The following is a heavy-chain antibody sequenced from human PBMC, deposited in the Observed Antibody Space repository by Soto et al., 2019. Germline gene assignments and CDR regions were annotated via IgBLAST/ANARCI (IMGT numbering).Heavy chain of an antibody. CDR1: GGTFSSYA. Sequence: QVQLVQSGAEVKKPGSSVKVSCKASGGTFSSYAISWVRQAPGQGLEWMGGIIPIFGTANYAQKFQGRVTIXAXEXXGTAFMELSSLRSEDTAVYYCASPPPHYYYYGMDVWGQGTTVTVSS. CDR2: IIPIFGTA. J-gene: IGHJ6*02. V-gene: IGHV1-69*12. CDR3: ASPPPHYYYYGMDV.